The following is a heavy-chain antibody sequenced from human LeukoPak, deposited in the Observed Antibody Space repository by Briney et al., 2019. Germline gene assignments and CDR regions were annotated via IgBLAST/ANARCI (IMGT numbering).Heavy chain of an antibody. V-gene: IGHV3-53*01. CDR2: IYKDGKI. CDR1: GFTVSSTY. D-gene: IGHD6-6*01. J-gene: IGHJ4*02. Sequence: GGSLRLSCAASGFTVSSTYMSWVRQAPGKGLEWVSVIYKDGKIYYIDSVKGRFTISRDTSKNTLYLQMNSLRVEDTAVYHCAKQYSRSSHYFDYWGQGTLVTVSS. CDR3: AKQYSRSSHYFDY.